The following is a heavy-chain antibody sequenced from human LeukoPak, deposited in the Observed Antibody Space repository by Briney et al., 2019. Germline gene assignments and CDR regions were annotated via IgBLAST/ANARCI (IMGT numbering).Heavy chain of an antibody. CDR1: GFTFSSYA. Sequence: QTGGSLRLSCAASGFTFSSYAMHWVRQAPGKGLEWVAFIRYDGSNKYYADSVKGRFTISRDNSKNTLYLQMNSLRAEDTAVYYCAKTPSRVVVIATFDYWGQGTLVTVSS. CDR3: AKTPSRVVVIATFDY. J-gene: IGHJ4*02. CDR2: IRYDGSNK. V-gene: IGHV3-30*02. D-gene: IGHD2-21*01.